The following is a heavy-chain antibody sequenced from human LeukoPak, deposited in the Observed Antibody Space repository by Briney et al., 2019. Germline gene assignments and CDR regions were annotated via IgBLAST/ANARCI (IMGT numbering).Heavy chain of an antibody. CDR3: ARDGVGATLRYYYYYMDV. CDR1: GFTFSSYA. D-gene: IGHD1-26*01. Sequence: GGSLRLSCAASGFTFSSYAMHWVRQAPGKGLEYVSAISSNGGSTYYANSVKGRFTISRDNSKNTLYLQMGSLRAEDMAVYYCARDGVGATLRYYYYYMDVWGKGTTVTISS. V-gene: IGHV3-64*01. CDR2: ISSNGGST. J-gene: IGHJ6*03.